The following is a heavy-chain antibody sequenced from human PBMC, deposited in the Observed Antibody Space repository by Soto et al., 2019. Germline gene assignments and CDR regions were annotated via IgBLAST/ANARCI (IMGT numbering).Heavy chain of an antibody. CDR2: IWYDGSNK. CDR1: GFTFSSYG. J-gene: IGHJ6*02. Sequence: GGSLRLSCAASGFTFSSYGMHWVRQAPGKGLEWVAVIWYDGSNKYYADSVKGRFTISRDNSKNTLYLQMNSLRAEDTAVYYCARDGRGVYGKDVWGQGTTVTVSS. V-gene: IGHV3-33*01. CDR3: ARDGRGVYGKDV.